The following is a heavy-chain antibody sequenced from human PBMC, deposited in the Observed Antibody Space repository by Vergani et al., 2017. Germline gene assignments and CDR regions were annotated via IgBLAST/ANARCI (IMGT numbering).Heavy chain of an antibody. CDR2: IYYTGTT. V-gene: IGHV4-39*01. J-gene: IGHJ1*01. CDR1: GVSIGSNSYY. Sequence: QLQLQESGPGLVKPSETLSLTCTVSGVSIGSNSYYWGWIRQPPGKGLEWIGTIYYTGTTYYNEAHKSRLTISVDTSKNQCARNLTAGTAADTAVYYCTRHGRSGWAGYFQHWGQGTLVTASS. D-gene: IGHD6-19*01. CDR3: TRHGRSGWAGYFQH.